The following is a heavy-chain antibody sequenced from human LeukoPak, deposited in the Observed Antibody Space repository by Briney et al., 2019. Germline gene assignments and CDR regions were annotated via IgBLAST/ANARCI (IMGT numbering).Heavy chain of an antibody. CDR3: ARDSGSGNNDY. CDR2: ISAGNGNT. Sequence: GASVKVSCKASGYTFTSYAIHWVRQAPGQRLEGMGWISAGNGNTKYSQNFQGRVTFISNTSATTAFMELSSLRSEDAAVYYWARDSGSGNNDYWGQGTLVTVSS. J-gene: IGHJ4*02. V-gene: IGHV1-3*01. D-gene: IGHD1-26*01. CDR1: GYTFTSYA.